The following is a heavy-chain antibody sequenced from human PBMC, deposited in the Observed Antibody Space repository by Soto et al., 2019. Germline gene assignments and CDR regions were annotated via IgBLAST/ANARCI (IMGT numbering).Heavy chain of an antibody. CDR2: IIGSGGST. D-gene: IGHD4-17*01. Sequence: EVHLLESGGGLVQPGGSLRLSCAASGFTFSNYAMSWVRQAPGKGLEWVSAIIGSGGSTSYADSVKGRFTISRDNSKNTLYLQMNSLRAEDTAVYYCTPIHGDYTNSNYWGQGTLVTVSS. CDR1: GFTFSNYA. CDR3: TPIHGDYTNSNY. V-gene: IGHV3-23*01. J-gene: IGHJ4*02.